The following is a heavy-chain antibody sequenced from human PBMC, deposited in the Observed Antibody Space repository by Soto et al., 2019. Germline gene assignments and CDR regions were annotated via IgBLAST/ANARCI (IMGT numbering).Heavy chain of an antibody. Sequence: SETLSLTCTVSGGSISSYYWSWIRQPPGKGLEWIGYIYYSGSTNYNPSLKSRVTISVDTSKNQFSLKLSSVTAADTAVYYCARGAGTSCCGMDVWGKGTTVTVS. V-gene: IGHV4-59*01. CDR2: IYYSGST. D-gene: IGHD2-2*01. J-gene: IGHJ6*04. CDR3: ARGAGTSCCGMDV. CDR1: GGSISSYY.